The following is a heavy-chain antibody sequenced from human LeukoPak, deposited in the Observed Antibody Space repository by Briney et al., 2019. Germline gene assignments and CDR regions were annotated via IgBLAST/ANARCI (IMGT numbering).Heavy chain of an antibody. J-gene: IGHJ6*02. CDR1: GFSFHTYE. V-gene: IGHV3-48*03. CDR2: ISRSGTTI. D-gene: IGHD5-12*01. CDR3: ATNEESAGPGYSGYDFQPYYYYGMDV. Sequence: GGSLRLSCAASGFSFHTYEMNWVRQAPGKGLEWVAYISRSGTTIYYADSVRGRFTISRDNDKNSLYLQMNSLRAEDTAIYYCATNEESAGPGYSGYDFQPYYYYGMDVWGQGPTVTVSS.